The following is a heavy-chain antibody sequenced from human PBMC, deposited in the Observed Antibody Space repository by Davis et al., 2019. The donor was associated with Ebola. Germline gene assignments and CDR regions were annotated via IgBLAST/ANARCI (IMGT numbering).Heavy chain of an antibody. CDR2: ISSTGNYL. CDR3: ATTQWLREFDN. Sequence: GESLKISCAVSGFPFTSNTMNWVRQAPGKGLEWVSSISSTGNYLYYADSVKGRFLISRDKSNNTLYLEMSSLRVDDTAVYYCATTQWLREFDNWGQGTLVTVSS. CDR1: GFPFTSNT. D-gene: IGHD6-19*01. J-gene: IGHJ4*02. V-gene: IGHV3-21*04.